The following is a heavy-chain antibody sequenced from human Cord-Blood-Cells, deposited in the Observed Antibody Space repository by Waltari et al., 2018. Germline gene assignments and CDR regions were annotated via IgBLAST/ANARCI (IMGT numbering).Heavy chain of an antibody. CDR2: IKQDGSEK. Sequence: EVQLVESGGGLVQPGGSLRLSCAASGFTFSSSWMGWVRLAPGKGLEWVANIKQDGSEKYYVDSVKGRFTISRDNAKNSLYLQMNSLRAEDTAVYYCARDLYSSSWLFDYWGQGTLVTVSS. CDR1: GFTFSSSW. V-gene: IGHV3-7*01. D-gene: IGHD6-13*01. CDR3: ARDLYSSSWLFDY. J-gene: IGHJ4*02.